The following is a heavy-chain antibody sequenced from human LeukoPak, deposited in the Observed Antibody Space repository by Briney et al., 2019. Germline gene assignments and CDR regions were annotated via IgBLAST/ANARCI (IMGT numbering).Heavy chain of an antibody. CDR1: GFTFGNAW. J-gene: IGHJ5*02. CDR3: ARGLRNWFDP. CDR2: IKSKTDGGTT. Sequence: GGSLRLSCAASGFTFGNAWMSWVRQAPGKGLEWVGRIKSKTDGGTTDYAAPVKGRFTISRDDSKNTLYLQMNSLKTEDTAVYYCARGLRNWFDPWGQGTLVTVSS. V-gene: IGHV3-15*01.